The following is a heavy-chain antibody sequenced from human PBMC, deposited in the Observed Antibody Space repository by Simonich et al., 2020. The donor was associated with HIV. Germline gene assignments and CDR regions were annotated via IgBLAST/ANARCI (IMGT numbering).Heavy chain of an antibody. J-gene: IGHJ4*02. CDR2: FIPIFGKS. CDR3: AREDFGDYGGKHFDY. D-gene: IGHD4-17*01. V-gene: IGHV1-69*13. Sequence: QVQLVQSGAEVKKPGSSVKVSCKASGGTFSSYAISWVRQAPGQGLEWMGRFIPIFGKSNYAQKFQGRVTITVDESPSTAYMGLNSLTSGATAIYYCAREDFGDYGGKHFDYWGRGTLVTVSS. CDR1: GGTFSSYA.